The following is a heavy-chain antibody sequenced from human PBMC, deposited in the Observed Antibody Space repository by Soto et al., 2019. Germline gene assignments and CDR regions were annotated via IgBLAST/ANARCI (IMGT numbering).Heavy chain of an antibody. V-gene: IGHV1-46*01. CDR3: ARDQSPTLTHSSGWSKGPDD. D-gene: IGHD6-19*01. CDR2: INPSGGST. Sequence: GASVKVSCKASGYTFTSYYMHWVRQAPGQGLEWMGIINPSGGSTSYAQKFQGRVTMTRDTSTSTVYMELSSLRSEDTAVYYCARDQSPTLTHSSGWSKGPDDWGQGTLVTVSS. CDR1: GYTFTSYY. J-gene: IGHJ4*02.